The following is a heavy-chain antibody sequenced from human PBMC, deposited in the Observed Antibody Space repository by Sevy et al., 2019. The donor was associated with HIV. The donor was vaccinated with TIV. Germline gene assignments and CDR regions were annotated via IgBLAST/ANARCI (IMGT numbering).Heavy chain of an antibody. J-gene: IGHJ6*02. D-gene: IGHD2-2*01. CDR2: ISSSSSYI. CDR3: ARGSSHGYCSSTSCYGMDV. V-gene: IGHV3-21*01. Sequence: GGSLRLSCAASGFTFSSYSMNWVRQAPGKGLEWVSSISSSSSYIYYADSVKGRFTISRDNAKNSLYLQMNSLRAEDTAVYYCARGSSHGYCSSTSCYGMDVWGQGTTVTVSS. CDR1: GFTFSSYS.